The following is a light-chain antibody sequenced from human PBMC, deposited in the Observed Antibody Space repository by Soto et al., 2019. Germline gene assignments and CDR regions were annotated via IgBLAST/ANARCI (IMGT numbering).Light chain of an antibody. CDR3: QVWDGTSDPVV. CDR1: NIGYRN. J-gene: IGLJ2*01. Sequence: SYELAQPPSVSVAPGQTARIACGGNNIGYRNVHWYQQKAGQAPVLVVYDDSDRPSGIPERISGSKSGNTAALTISRVEAGDDADYYCQVWDGTSDPVVFGGGTQLTVL. V-gene: IGLV3-21*02. CDR2: DDS.